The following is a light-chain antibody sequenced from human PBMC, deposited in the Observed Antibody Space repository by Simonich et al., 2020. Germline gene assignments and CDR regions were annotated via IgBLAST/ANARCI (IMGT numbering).Light chain of an antibody. CDR1: QSVLYSSNNKNY. Sequence: DIVRTQSPDYLAVSLGERATINCKSSQSVLYSSNNKNYLAWYQQKTGQPPKLLIYWASTRESGVPDRFSGSGSGTDFTLTISSLQAEDVAVYYCQQYYSTPYTFGQGTKLEIK. CDR2: WAS. J-gene: IGKJ2*01. V-gene: IGKV4-1*01. CDR3: QQYYSTPYT.